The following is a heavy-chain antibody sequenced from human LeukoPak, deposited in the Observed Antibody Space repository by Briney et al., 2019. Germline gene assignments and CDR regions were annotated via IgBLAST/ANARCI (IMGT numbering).Heavy chain of an antibody. CDR3: ASWGGPTIGLGARFYYYGMDV. Sequence: SETLSLTCTVSGASVSSDNYHWSWIRLPPGKGLEWIGHLHYSGSTSYNPSLQSRVTVLRDTSKNQFSLSLRSVTAADTAVYYCASWGGPTIGLGARFYYYGMDVWGRGTTVVVSS. J-gene: IGHJ6*02. CDR1: GASVSSDNYH. V-gene: IGHV4-61*01. CDR2: LHYSGST. D-gene: IGHD2-8*01.